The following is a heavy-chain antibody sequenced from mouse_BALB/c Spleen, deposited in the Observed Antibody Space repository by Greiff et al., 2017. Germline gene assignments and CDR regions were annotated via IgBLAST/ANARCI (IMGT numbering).Heavy chain of an antibody. J-gene: IGHJ2*01. CDR2: IWAGGST. V-gene: IGHV2-9*02. CDR1: GFSLTSYG. D-gene: IGHD1-1*01. Sequence: VQLQESGPGLVAPSQSLSITCTVSGFSLTSYGVHWVRQPPGKGLEWLGVIWAGGSTNYNSALMSRLSISKDNSKSQVFLKMNSLQTDDTAMYYCARDHYGSSYGGYFDYWGQGTTLTVSS. CDR3: ARDHYGSSYGGYFDY.